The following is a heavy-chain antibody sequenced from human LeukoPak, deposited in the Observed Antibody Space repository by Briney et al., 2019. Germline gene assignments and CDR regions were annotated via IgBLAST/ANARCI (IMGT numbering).Heavy chain of an antibody. CDR3: ARTFSDILTGYLYYFDY. D-gene: IGHD3-9*01. J-gene: IGHJ4*02. CDR2: IYPGDSDT. CDR1: GYSFTSYW. Sequence: GESLKISCKGSGYSFTSYWIGWVRQMPGKGLEWMWIIYPGDSDTRYSPSFQGQVTISADKSISTAYLQWSSLKASDTAMYYCARTFSDILTGYLYYFDYWGQGTLVTVSS. V-gene: IGHV5-51*01.